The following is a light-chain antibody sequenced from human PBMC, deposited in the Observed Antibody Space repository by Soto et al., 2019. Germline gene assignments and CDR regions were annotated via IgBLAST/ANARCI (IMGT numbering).Light chain of an antibody. CDR1: QRITTY. J-gene: IGKJ2*01. V-gene: IGKV1-39*01. CDR3: QQSYSIPYT. Sequence: IQMTQSPSSLSAYVGDRVTITCRASQRITTYLNWYQQKPGKAPKLLISTSGTLQRGVPSRFSGSGSGTDFTLTITALRPEDFATYFCQQSYSIPYTFGQGTKLEIK. CDR2: TSG.